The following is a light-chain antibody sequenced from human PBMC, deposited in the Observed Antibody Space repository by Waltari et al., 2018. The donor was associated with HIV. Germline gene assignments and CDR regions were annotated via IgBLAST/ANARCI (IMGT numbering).Light chain of an antibody. Sequence: QSVVTQSASVSGFPGQSITISCTGTSSNVGTYNLVSWYQQHPGKAPKLLIYEVKRRPSGLSDRVSGSKSGNTASLTVSGLQAEDEAIYYCCSYAGSDTLVFGGGTSLTIL. CDR2: EVK. V-gene: IGLV2-23*02. CDR1: SSNVGTYNL. CDR3: CSYAGSDTLV. J-gene: IGLJ3*02.